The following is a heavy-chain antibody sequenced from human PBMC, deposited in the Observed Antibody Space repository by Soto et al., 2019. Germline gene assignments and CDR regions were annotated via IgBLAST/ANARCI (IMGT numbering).Heavy chain of an antibody. V-gene: IGHV1-18*01. J-gene: IGHJ3*02. CDR2: ISAYKGNT. Sequence: VAVKVSCKASGYTCASSGSSWVRQAPGQGLEWTGWISAYKGNTNYAQKLQGRVTMTTDTSTSTAYMELGSLRSDDTAVYYCARERETYYYDSSGHQAFDIWGQGTMVTVSS. D-gene: IGHD3-22*01. CDR3: ARERETYYYDSSGHQAFDI. CDR1: GYTCASSG.